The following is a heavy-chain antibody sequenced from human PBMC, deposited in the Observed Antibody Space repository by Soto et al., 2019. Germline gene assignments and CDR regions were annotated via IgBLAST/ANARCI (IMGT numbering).Heavy chain of an antibody. Sequence: PSETLSLTCPDSGGSVSSGNYYWSWIRQPAGKGLEWIGRIYTSGSTNYNPSLKSRVTMSVDTSKNQFSLKLSSVTAADTAVYYCASWQYRDSFDIWGQGTMVIVSS. CDR2: IYTSGST. J-gene: IGHJ3*02. CDR1: GGSVSSGNYY. D-gene: IGHD3-16*02. V-gene: IGHV4-61*02. CDR3: ASWQYRDSFDI.